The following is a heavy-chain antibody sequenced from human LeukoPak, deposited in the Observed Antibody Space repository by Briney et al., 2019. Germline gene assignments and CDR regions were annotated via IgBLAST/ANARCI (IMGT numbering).Heavy chain of an antibody. CDR3: ARGGGIVVANQTPNWFDP. CDR2: ISYDGSDK. Sequence: GRSLRLSCAASGFTFSSYAMHWVRQAPGKGLEWVAVISYDGSDKYYADSVKGRFTISRDNSKNTLYLQMNSLRAKDTAVYYCARGGGIVVANQTPNWFDPWGQGTLVTVSS. V-gene: IGHV3-30*04. CDR1: GFTFSSYA. J-gene: IGHJ5*02. D-gene: IGHD2-21*01.